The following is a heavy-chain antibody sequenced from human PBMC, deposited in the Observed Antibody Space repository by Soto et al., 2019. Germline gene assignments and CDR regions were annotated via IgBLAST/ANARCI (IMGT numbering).Heavy chain of an antibody. CDR1: GYSFTSYW. CDR2: IYPGDSDT. D-gene: IGHD2-2*01. V-gene: IGHV5-51*01. CDR3: AKDSLRGEVPAALNFDY. J-gene: IGHJ4*02. Sequence: PGESLKIACKGSGYSFTSYWIGWVRQMPGKGLEWMGIIYPGDSDTRYSPSFQGQATISADKSISTAYLQWSSLKASDTAVYYCAKDSLRGEVPAALNFDYWGRGTLVTVSS.